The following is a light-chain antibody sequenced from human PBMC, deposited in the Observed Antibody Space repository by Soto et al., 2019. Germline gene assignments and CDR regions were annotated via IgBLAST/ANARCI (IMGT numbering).Light chain of an antibody. CDR1: SGHSSYA. CDR3: QTWGTGIHYV. J-gene: IGLJ1*01. V-gene: IGLV4-69*01. Sequence: QLVLTQSPSASASLGDSVKLTCTLSSGHSSYAIAWHQQQPAKGPRYLMKLNSDGSHSKGDGIPDRFSVSSSGAERYLTISSLQSEDEADYYCQTWGTGIHYVFGTGTKLTVL. CDR2: LNSDGSH.